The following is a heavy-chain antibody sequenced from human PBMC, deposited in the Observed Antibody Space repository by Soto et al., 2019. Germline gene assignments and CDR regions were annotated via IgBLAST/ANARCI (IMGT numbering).Heavy chain of an antibody. V-gene: IGHV1-46*01. CDR1: GYTFTSYY. J-gene: IGHJ4*02. CDR2: INPSGGST. CDR3: AREINYYDSSGYQAFDY. D-gene: IGHD3-22*01. Sequence: ASLKVSCKASGYTFTSYYMHWVRQAPGQGLEWMGIINPSGGSTSYAQKFQGRVTMTRDTSTSTVYMELSSLRSEDTAVYYCAREINYYDSSGYQAFDYWGQGTLVTGS.